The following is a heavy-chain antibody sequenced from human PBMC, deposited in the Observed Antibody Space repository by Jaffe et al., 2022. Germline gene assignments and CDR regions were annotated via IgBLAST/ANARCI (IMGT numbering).Heavy chain of an antibody. Sequence: QVQLQESGPGLVKPSETLSLTCTVSGGSISSYYWSWIRQPPGKGLEWIGYIYYSGSTNYNPSLKSRVTISVDTSKNQFSLKLSSVTAADTAVYYCASSGDYDILTGLFHWGQGTLVTVSS. V-gene: IGHV4-59*01. CDR2: IYYSGST. CDR1: GGSISSYY. D-gene: IGHD3-9*01. J-gene: IGHJ4*02. CDR3: ASSGDYDILTGLFH.